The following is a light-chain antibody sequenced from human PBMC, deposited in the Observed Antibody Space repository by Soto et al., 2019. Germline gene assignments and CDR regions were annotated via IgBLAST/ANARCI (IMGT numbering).Light chain of an antibody. V-gene: IGKV1-5*01. CDR3: QQYDNLPLT. CDR1: QTINTW. CDR2: DVS. J-gene: IGKJ4*01. Sequence: DIQMTQSPSTLSASVGDRVTITCRASQTINTWLAWYQQKPGKAPKLLIYDVSILESGVPSRFSGSGSGTDFTFTISSLQPEDIATYYCQQYDNLPLTFGGGTKVDIK.